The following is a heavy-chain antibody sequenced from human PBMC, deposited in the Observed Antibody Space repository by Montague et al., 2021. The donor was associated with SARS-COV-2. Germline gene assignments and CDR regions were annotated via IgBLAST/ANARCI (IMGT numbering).Heavy chain of an antibody. D-gene: IGHD3-3*01. V-gene: IGHV3-21*01. CDR1: GFTFTNYN. CDR3: ARESVSRFGVVIFGMDV. Sequence: SLRLSCAASGFTFTNYNMNWVRQPPGTGPEWVSSISGSGFGGPYIYYSDSVKGRFTISRDNAKNSVYLHMNSLSAEDTALSYCARESVSRFGVVIFGMDVWGRGTTVTVSS. CDR2: ISGSGFGGPYI. J-gene: IGHJ6*01.